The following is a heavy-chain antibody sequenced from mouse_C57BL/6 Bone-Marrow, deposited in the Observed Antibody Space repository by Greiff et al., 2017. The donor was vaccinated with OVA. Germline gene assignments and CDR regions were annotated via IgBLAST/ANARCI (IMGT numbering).Heavy chain of an antibody. Sequence: QVQLQQPGAELVKPGASVKLSCKASGYTFTSYWMHSVKQRPGQGLEWIGMIHPNSGSTNYNEKFKSKATLTVDKSSSTAYMQLSSLTSEDSAVYDCAREGTTVVAFDYWGQGTTLTVSS. CDR2: IHPNSGST. CDR1: GYTFTSYW. V-gene: IGHV1-64*01. J-gene: IGHJ2*01. CDR3: AREGTTVVAFDY. D-gene: IGHD1-1*01.